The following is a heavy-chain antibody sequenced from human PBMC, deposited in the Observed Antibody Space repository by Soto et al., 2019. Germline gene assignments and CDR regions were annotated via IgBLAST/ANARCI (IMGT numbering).Heavy chain of an antibody. Sequence: DSVKVSCKASGYTFTSFAIHWVRQAPGQGLEWMGWINAGNGNIKHSQKFQHRVTITRDTSASTAYMELSSLRFEDTAVYYCARDGAVAGDSNFDYWGQGTLVTVSS. CDR3: ARDGAVAGDSNFDY. CDR1: GYTFTSFA. D-gene: IGHD6-19*01. CDR2: INAGNGNI. J-gene: IGHJ4*02. V-gene: IGHV1-3*01.